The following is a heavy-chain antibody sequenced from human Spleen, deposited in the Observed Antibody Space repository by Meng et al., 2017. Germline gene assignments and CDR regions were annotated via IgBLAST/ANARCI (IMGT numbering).Heavy chain of an antibody. CDR3: VRSSGWVRTGFDP. D-gene: IGHD6-19*01. J-gene: IGHJ5*02. Sequence: QVQLQESGPGLVKPSQTLSLTCTVSGDSISSGGYYWSWIRQHPGKGLEWIGFIYYSGTTYYTPSLKSRVTVSIDTSKSQFSLKLTSVTAADTAVYYCVRSSGWVRTGFDPWGQGTLVTVSS. V-gene: IGHV4-31*03. CDR2: IYYSGTT. CDR1: GDSISSGGYY.